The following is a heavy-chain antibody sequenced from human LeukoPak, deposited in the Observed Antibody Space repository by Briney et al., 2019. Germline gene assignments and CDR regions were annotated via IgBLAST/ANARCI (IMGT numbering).Heavy chain of an antibody. J-gene: IGHJ4*02. CDR2: ISGSGGST. CDR3: AKDPWFGELYY. V-gene: IGHV3-23*01. D-gene: IGHD3-10*01. Sequence: GGSLRLSCAPSGFTFLSDAMSWVRQAPGKGLEWVSAISGSGGSTYYADSVKGRFTISRDNSKNTLYLQMNSLRAEDTAVYYCAKDPWFGELYYWGQGTLVTVSS. CDR1: GFTFLSDA.